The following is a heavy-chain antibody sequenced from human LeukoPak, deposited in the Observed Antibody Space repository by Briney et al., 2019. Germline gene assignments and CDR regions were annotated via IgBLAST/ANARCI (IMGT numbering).Heavy chain of an antibody. CDR3: ARSPRVYDSSGHLHDAFDM. CDR1: GITFSSYW. Sequence: GGSLRLSCAASGITFSSYWMHWVRQVPGKGLVWLSYIKSDGTNTGYADSVKGRFTVSRDNAKNRLYLEMNSLRGDDTAVYYCARSPRVYDSSGHLHDAFDMWGQGTMVTVSS. J-gene: IGHJ3*02. V-gene: IGHV3-74*01. CDR2: IKSDGTNT. D-gene: IGHD3-22*01.